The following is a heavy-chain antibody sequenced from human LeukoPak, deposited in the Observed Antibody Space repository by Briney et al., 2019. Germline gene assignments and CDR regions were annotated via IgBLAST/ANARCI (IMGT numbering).Heavy chain of an antibody. Sequence: PGGSLRLSCAASGFTFSSYSMNWVRQAPGKGLEWVSHITASGTAMFYADSVKGRFTISRDNAKNSLYLQMNSLRAEDTAVYYCAREGAVAGRNPNFDYWGQGTLVTVSS. CDR1: GFTFSSYS. CDR2: ITASGTAM. CDR3: AREGAVAGRNPNFDY. J-gene: IGHJ4*02. D-gene: IGHD6-19*01. V-gene: IGHV3-48*01.